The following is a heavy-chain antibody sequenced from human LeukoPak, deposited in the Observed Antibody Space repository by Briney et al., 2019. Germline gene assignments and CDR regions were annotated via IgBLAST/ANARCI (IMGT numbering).Heavy chain of an antibody. CDR3: AKYFSGDTSDAFDI. V-gene: IGHV3-30*18. Sequence: GGSLRLSCAASGFTFSSYSMHCVREAPEGGLGWVAVISYDGSNKYYADSVKGRFTISRDNTKNTLYLQMNSLRAEDTAVYYCAKYFSGDTSDAFDIWGQGTMVTVSS. CDR2: ISYDGSNK. J-gene: IGHJ3*02. D-gene: IGHD3-9*01. CDR1: GFTFSSYS.